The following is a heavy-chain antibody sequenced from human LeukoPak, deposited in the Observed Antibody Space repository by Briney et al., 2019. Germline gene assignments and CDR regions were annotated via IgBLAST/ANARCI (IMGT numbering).Heavy chain of an antibody. CDR3: AKDVGHTHGSGSFHFDA. V-gene: IGHV3-9*01. CDR1: GFIFDDYA. Sequence: GGSLRLSCAASGFIFDDYAMHWVRQAPGKGLEWVSGLNWDSGTIHYADFVKGRFTISGDNAKNSLYLQMNGLRSEDTALYYCAKDVGHTHGSGSFHFDAWGQGTLVTVSS. D-gene: IGHD3-10*01. CDR2: LNWDSGTI. J-gene: IGHJ4*02.